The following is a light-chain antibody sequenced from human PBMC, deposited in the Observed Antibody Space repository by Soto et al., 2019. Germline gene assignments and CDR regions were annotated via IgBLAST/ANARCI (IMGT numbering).Light chain of an antibody. CDR3: CSYAGSSTYV. CDR2: EGT. Sequence: QSVLTQPASVSGSPGQSITISCTGTNSDVGSYNLVSWYQQHPGKVPKRMIYEGTKRPSGVSDRFSGSKSGNTASLTISGLQAEDDADYYCCSYAGSSTYVFGTGIKVTVL. V-gene: IGLV2-23*01. J-gene: IGLJ1*01. CDR1: NSDVGSYNL.